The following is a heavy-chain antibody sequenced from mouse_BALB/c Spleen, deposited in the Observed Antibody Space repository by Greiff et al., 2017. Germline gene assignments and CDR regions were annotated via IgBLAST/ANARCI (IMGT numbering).Heavy chain of an antibody. Sequence: EVKLMESGGGLVQPGGSRKLSCAASGFTFSSFGMHWVRQAPEKGLEWVAYISSGSSTIYYADTVKGRFTISRDNPKNTLFLQMTSLRSEDTAMYYCAREGTKLPFAYWGQGTLVTVSA. CDR3: AREGTKLPFAY. CDR1: GFTFSSFG. J-gene: IGHJ3*01. CDR2: ISSGSSTI. D-gene: IGHD3-3*01. V-gene: IGHV5-17*02.